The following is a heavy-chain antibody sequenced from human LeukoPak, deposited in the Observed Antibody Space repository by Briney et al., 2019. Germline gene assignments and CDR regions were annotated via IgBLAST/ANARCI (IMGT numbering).Heavy chain of an antibody. Sequence: SETLSLTCTVSGYSISSGYHWGWIRQPPGKGLEWIGSIYHRGSTNNNPSLKSRVTISVDTSKNQFSLKLSSVTAADTAVYYCARVGVSSSWGGDWFDPWGQGTLVTVSS. D-gene: IGHD6-13*01. CDR3: ARVGVSSSWGGDWFDP. CDR1: GYSISSGYH. CDR2: IYHRGST. J-gene: IGHJ5*02. V-gene: IGHV4-38-2*02.